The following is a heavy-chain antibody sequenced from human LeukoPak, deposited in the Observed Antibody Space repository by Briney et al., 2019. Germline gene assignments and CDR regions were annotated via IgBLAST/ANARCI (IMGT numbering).Heavy chain of an antibody. CDR3: ATYAGSSSKYFHH. CDR2: IYPGDSDT. Sequence: PGASLQISCKGSGYIFPSNWIGCVRQLPGKGRKWVGIIYPGDSDTRYSPSFQGQVTLSADKSISTAYLHWSSLKASDSAIYYCATYAGSSSKYFHHWGQGTLVTVSS. J-gene: IGHJ1*01. D-gene: IGHD3-10*01. CDR1: GYIFPSNW. V-gene: IGHV5-51*01.